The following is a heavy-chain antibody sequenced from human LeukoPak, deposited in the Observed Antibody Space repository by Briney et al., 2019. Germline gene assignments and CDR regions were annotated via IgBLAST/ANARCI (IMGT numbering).Heavy chain of an antibody. Sequence: PAGSLRLSCAASGFTFSTYTMNWGRQGPAKGLERVSYISSSGTTIYYAHSVKGRFTISRDNAKNSLYLQMNSLRAEDTAVYYCARDAYQYSSGWFFDYWGRGTLVTVSS. V-gene: IGHV3-48*01. CDR2: ISSSGTTI. CDR1: GFTFSTYT. J-gene: IGHJ4*02. D-gene: IGHD6-19*01. CDR3: ARDAYQYSSGWFFDY.